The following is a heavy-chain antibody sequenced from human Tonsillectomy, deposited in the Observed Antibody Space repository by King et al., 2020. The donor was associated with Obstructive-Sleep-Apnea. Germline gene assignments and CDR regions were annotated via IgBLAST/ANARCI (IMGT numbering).Heavy chain of an antibody. Sequence: VQLVQSGGGVVQPGRSLRLSCAASGFTFSSYAMHWVRQAPGKGLEWVAVISYDGSNKYYADSVKGRFTISRDNSKNTLYLQMNSLRAEDTAVYYCARDLVSSGYYFDYWGQGTLVTVSS. CDR3: ARDLVSSGYYFDY. J-gene: IGHJ4*02. CDR1: GFTFSSYA. CDR2: ISYDGSNK. V-gene: IGHV3-30*04. D-gene: IGHD6-25*01.